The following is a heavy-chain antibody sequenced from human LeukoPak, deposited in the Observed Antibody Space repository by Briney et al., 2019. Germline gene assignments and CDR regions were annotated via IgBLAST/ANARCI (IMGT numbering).Heavy chain of an antibody. V-gene: IGHV3-30*18. Sequence: PGRSLRLSCAASGFTFSNYGMHWVRQAPGKGLEWVAVISSDGTKEYYADSVKGRFTISRDNSKNTLYLQMNSLRAEDMAVYFCAKEVAVADMFDYWGQGTLVTVSS. CDR3: AKEVAVADMFDY. J-gene: IGHJ4*02. D-gene: IGHD6-19*01. CDR1: GFTFSNYG. CDR2: ISSDGTKE.